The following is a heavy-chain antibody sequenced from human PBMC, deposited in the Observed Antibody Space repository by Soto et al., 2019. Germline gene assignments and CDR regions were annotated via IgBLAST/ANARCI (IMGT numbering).Heavy chain of an antibody. CDR2: ISSSGSTI. CDR3: ARHSSSWYVDFDY. CDR1: GFTFSDYY. J-gene: IGHJ4*02. V-gene: IGHV3-11*01. D-gene: IGHD6-13*01. Sequence: GGSLRLSCAASGFTFSDYYLSWIRQAPGKGLEWVSYISSSGSTIYYADSVKGRFTISRDNAKNSLYLQMNSLRAEDTAVYYCARHSSSWYVDFDYWGQGTLVTVPQ.